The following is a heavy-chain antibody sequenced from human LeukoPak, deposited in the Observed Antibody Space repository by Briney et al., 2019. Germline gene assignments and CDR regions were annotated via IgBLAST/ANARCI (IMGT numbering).Heavy chain of an antibody. Sequence: GGSLRLSCAASGFTFDDYAMHWVRQAPGKGLEWVSLISWDGGSTYYADSVKGRFTISRDNSKNSLYPQMNSLRAEDTALYYCAKNPLSGYYYGMDVWGKGTTVTVSS. CDR2: ISWDGGST. D-gene: IGHD3-16*01. V-gene: IGHV3-43D*04. J-gene: IGHJ6*04. CDR3: AKNPLSGYYYGMDV. CDR1: GFTFDDYA.